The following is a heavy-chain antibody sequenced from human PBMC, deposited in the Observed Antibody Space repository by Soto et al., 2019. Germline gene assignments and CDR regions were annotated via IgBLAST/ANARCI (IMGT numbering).Heavy chain of an antibody. J-gene: IGHJ6*02. CDR2: IRSKANSYAT. CDR1: GFTFSRSA. CDR3: TRSSHYYDSSGWAGYYYYGMDV. V-gene: IGHV3-73*01. D-gene: IGHD3-22*01. Sequence: GGSLRLSCAASGFTFSRSAMHWVRQASGKGLEWVGRIRSKANSYATAYAASVKGRFTISRDDSKNTAYLQMNSLKTEGTAVYYCTRSSHYYDSSGWAGYYYYGMDVWGQGTTVTVSS.